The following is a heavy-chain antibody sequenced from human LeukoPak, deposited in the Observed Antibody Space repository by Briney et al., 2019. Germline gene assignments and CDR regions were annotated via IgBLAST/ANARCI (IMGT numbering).Heavy chain of an antibody. D-gene: IGHD3-10*01. J-gene: IGHJ4*02. Sequence: ASVKVSCKASGYTFTGYYMHWVRQAPGQGLEWMGWINPDSGGTNFAQKFQGRVTMTRDTSISTVYMELSRLRSDDTAVYYCARVSSWFADFDYWGQGTLVTASS. CDR2: INPDSGGT. CDR1: GYTFTGYY. CDR3: ARVSSWFADFDY. V-gene: IGHV1-2*02.